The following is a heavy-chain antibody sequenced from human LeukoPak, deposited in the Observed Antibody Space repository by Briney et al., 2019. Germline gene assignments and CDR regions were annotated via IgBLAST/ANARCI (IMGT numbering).Heavy chain of an antibody. CDR3: ARIENDYGRYYYGMDV. CDR1: GYSFTSYW. D-gene: IGHD3-16*01. V-gene: IGHV5-51*01. CDR2: IYPGDSDT. Sequence: GESLKISCKGSGYSFTSYWIGWVRQLPGKGLEWMGIIYPGDSDTRYSPSFQGQVTISADKSISTAYLQWSSLKASDTAMYYCARIENDYGRYYYGMDVWGQGTTVTVSS. J-gene: IGHJ6*02.